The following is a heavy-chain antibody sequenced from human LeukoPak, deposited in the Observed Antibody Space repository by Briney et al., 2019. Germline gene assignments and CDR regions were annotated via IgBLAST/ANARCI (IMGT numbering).Heavy chain of an antibody. CDR3: ARTRLGDY. Sequence: ASVKVSCKASGYTFTDSYIHWVRQAPGQGLEWMGCISPNSGGTNYAQRFQGRVTMTCDTSITTAYMELSSLRSDDTAVYYCARTRLGDYWGQGTLVTVSS. J-gene: IGHJ4*02. D-gene: IGHD1-1*01. CDR2: ISPNSGGT. CDR1: GYTFTDSY. V-gene: IGHV1-2*02.